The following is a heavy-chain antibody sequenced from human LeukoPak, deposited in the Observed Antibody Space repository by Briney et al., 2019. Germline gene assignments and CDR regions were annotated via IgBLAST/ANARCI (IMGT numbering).Heavy chain of an antibody. Sequence: GGSLRLSCAACGLIFSSHWMSGLRQAPGKGLEGVANINQKGSERNYVDSVKGRFTISRDNAKNSLYLQINSLRAEDTAVYYCAREGSVRECSSTSCYFDYWGQGTLVTVSS. CDR2: INQKGSER. D-gene: IGHD2-2*01. CDR3: AREGSVRECSSTSCYFDY. CDR1: GLIFSSHW. J-gene: IGHJ4*02. V-gene: IGHV3-7*01.